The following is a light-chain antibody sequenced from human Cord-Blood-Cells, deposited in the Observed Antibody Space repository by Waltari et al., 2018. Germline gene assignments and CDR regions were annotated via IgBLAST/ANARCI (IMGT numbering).Light chain of an antibody. J-gene: IGKJ2*01. V-gene: IGKV1-39*01. CDR1: QSLSSY. CDR3: QQSYSTPYT. Sequence: DIQMTQSPSSLSASVGDRVTITCRASQSLSSYLNWYQQKPGKAPKLLIYAAASLQSGVPSRFSGSGSGTEFTLTISSLQPEDCATYYCQQSYSTPYTFGQGTKLEIK. CDR2: AAA.